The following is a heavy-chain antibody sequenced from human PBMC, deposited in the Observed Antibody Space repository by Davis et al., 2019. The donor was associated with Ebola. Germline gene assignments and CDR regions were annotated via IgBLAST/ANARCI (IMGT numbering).Heavy chain of an antibody. CDR3: ARDCSGSYLGWFDP. V-gene: IGHV1-2*06. D-gene: IGHD1-26*01. CDR2: INPNTGDT. Sequence: ASVKVSCKASGYTFTGFYIHWVRQAPGQGLEWMGRINPNTGDTNYAQIFQGRVTMTRDTSISTAYMELSRLRSDDTAVYYCARDCSGSYLGWFDPWGQGTLVTVSS. CDR1: GYTFTGFY. J-gene: IGHJ5*02.